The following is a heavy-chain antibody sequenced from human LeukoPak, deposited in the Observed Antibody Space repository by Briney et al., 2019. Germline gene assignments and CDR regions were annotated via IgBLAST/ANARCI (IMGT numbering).Heavy chain of an antibody. J-gene: IGHJ6*01. Sequence: PSETLSLTCAVYGGSFSGYYWSWIRQPPGKGLEWIGEINHSGSTNYNPSLRSRVTISVDTSKNQFSLKLSSVTAADTAVYYCARVTMVRGKIYYYHGRDVW. CDR3: ARVTMVRGKIYYYHGRDV. CDR2: INHSGST. D-gene: IGHD3-10*01. V-gene: IGHV4-34*01. CDR1: GGSFSGYY.